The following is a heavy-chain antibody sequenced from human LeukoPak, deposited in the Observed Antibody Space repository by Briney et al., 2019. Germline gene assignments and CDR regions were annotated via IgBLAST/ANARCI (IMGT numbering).Heavy chain of an antibody. J-gene: IGHJ1*01. CDR2: INPNSGGT. V-gene: IGHV1-2*02. CDR3: ALTAKLAEYFQH. D-gene: IGHD2-15*01. Sequence: ASVKVSCKASGYTFTSYGISWVRQAPGQGLEWMGWINPNSGGTNYAQKFQGRVTVTRDTSISTAYMELSRLRSDDTAVYYCALTAKLAEYFQHWGQGTLVTVSS. CDR1: GYTFTSYG.